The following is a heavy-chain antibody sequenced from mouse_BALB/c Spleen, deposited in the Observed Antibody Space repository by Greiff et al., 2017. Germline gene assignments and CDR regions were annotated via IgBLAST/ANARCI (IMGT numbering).Heavy chain of an antibody. D-gene: IGHD2-2*01. CDR2: IDPANGNT. J-gene: IGHJ2*01. Sequence: EVQLQQSGAELVKPGASVKLSCTASGFNIKDTYMHWVKQRPEQGLEWIGRIDPANGNTKYDPKFQGKATITADTSSNTAYLQLSSLTSEDTAVYYCAPIYYGYDDYFDYWGQGTTLTVSS. CDR1: GFNIKDTY. CDR3: APIYYGYDDYFDY. V-gene: IGHV14-3*02.